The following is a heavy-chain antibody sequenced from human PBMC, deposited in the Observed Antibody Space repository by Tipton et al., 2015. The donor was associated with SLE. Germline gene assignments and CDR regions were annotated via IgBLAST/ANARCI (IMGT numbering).Heavy chain of an antibody. J-gene: IGHJ4*02. CDR3: ARLVAIGDSTSWYDYFDY. CDR1: GGAVNSGSYY. CDR2: IFTSGST. V-gene: IGHV4-61*02. Sequence: TLSLTCTVSGGAVNSGSYYWSWIRQPAGKVLEWIGRIFTSGSTSYNPSLNSRLSISVDTSKNQFSLKLSSVTAADTAVYYCARLVAIGDSTSWYDYFDYWGQGSLVTVSS. D-gene: IGHD6-13*01.